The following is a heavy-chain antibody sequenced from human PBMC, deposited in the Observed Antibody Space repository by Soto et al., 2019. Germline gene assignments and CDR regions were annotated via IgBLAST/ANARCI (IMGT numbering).Heavy chain of an antibody. V-gene: IGHV1-24*01. J-gene: IGHJ5*02. D-gene: IGHD6-19*01. Sequence: GASVKVSCKVSGYTLTELSMHWVRQAPGKGLEWMGGFDPEDGETIYAQKFQGRVTMTEDTSTDTAYMELSSLRSEDTAVYYCATNGIAVAGSPRWFDPWGQGTLVTVSS. CDR1: GYTLTELS. CDR2: FDPEDGET. CDR3: ATNGIAVAGSPRWFDP.